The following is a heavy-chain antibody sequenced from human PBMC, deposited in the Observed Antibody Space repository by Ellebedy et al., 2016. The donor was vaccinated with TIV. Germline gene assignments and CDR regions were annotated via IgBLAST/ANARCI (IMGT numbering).Heavy chain of an antibody. J-gene: IGHJ4*02. CDR2: IRSKAYGGTT. V-gene: IGHV3-49*03. CDR3: GIAARLLY. CDR1: GFTFGDYA. Sequence: GESLKISCTASGFTFGDYAMSWFRQAPGKGLEWVGFIRSKAYGGTTEYAASVKGRFTISRDDSKSIAYRQMNSLKTEDTAVYYCGIAARLLYWGQGTLVTVSS. D-gene: IGHD6-6*01.